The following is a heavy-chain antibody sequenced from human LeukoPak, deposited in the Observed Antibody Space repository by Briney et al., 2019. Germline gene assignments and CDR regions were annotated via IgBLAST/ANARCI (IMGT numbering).Heavy chain of an antibody. J-gene: IGHJ4*02. Sequence: SVNVSCKASGGTFSSYAISWVRQAPGQGLEWVGRIIPIFGTTNYAQKFQGRVTITTDESASTAYMELSSLRAEDTAVYYCGRQHDYGALSLDYWGQGTLVTVSS. CDR3: GRQHDYGALSLDY. D-gene: IGHD4-17*01. V-gene: IGHV1-69*05. CDR1: GGTFSSYA. CDR2: IIPIFGTT.